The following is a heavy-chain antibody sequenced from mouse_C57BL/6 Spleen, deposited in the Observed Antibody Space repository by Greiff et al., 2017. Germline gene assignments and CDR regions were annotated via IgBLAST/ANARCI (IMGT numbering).Heavy chain of an antibody. D-gene: IGHD1-1*01. CDR1: GYSFTGYY. Sequence: EVQLQQSGPELVKPGASVKISCKASGYSFTGYYMNWVKQSPEKSLEWIGEINPSTGGTTYNQKFKAKATLTVDKSSSTAYMQLKRLTSEDSAVYYCARGHYGSSYFDYWGQGTTLTVSS. V-gene: IGHV1-42*01. J-gene: IGHJ2*01. CDR3: ARGHYGSSYFDY. CDR2: INPSTGGT.